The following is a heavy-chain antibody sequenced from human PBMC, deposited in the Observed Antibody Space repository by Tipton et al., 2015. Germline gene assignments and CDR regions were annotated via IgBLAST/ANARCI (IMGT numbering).Heavy chain of an antibody. CDR3: AKDFYGGNSGIQLDY. V-gene: IGHV3-21*01. J-gene: IGHJ4*02. CDR2: ISSSSSYI. CDR1: GFTFSSYS. D-gene: IGHD4-23*01. Sequence: SLRLSCAASGFTFSSYSMNWVRQAPGKGLEWVSSISSSSSYIYYADSVKGRFTISRDNAKNSLYLQMNSLRAEDTAVYYCAKDFYGGNSGIQLDYWGQGTQVTVSS.